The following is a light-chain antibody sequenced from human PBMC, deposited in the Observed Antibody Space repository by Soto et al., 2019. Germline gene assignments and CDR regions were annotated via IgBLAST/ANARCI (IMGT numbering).Light chain of an antibody. V-gene: IGKV1-9*01. CDR1: QGISSY. CDR3: QQLNSYPIN. J-gene: IGKJ5*01. Sequence: DIQLTPSPSFLSASVGDRVTITCRASQGISSYLAWYQQKPGKAPKLLIYAASTLQSGVPSRFSGSGSGTEFTLTISSLQPEDFATYYCQQLNSYPINCGQGKRREIK. CDR2: AAS.